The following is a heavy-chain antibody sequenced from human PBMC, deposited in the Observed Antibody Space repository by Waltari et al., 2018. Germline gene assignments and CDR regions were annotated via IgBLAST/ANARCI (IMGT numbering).Heavy chain of an antibody. CDR3: AHFPGV. V-gene: IGHV3-66*01. CDR1: GLTVGNNF. CDR2: IYSGGTS. J-gene: IGHJ3*01. Sequence: EVQLVASGGGLVQPGGPLRLSCAASGLTVGNNFMTWVRRAPGKGLECVALIYSGGTSYYADSVKGRFTISRDSSKNTVSLQMNILTAGDTAVYYCAHFPGVWGQGTMVTVSS.